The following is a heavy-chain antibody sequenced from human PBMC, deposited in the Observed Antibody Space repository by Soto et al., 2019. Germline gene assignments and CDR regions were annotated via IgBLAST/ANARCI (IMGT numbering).Heavy chain of an antibody. CDR3: AAGAPGYYYHTSAYHHDC. D-gene: IGHD3-22*01. V-gene: IGHV1-58*01. Sequence: SVKVSCKASGFTFTNSAVQWVRQARGQRIEWIGRIVVGSGNTNYEQKFQERVTISGDMSASTAYMELSSLRSEDTAVYYCAAGAPGYYYHTSAYHHDCWGQGTLVTVSS. CDR2: IVVGSGNT. CDR1: GFTFTNSA. J-gene: IGHJ4*02.